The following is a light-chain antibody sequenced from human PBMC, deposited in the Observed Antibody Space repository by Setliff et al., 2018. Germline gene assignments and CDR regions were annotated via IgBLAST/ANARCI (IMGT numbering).Light chain of an antibody. Sequence: QSALTQPASVSGSPGQSITISCTGTSSDVGDYNYVSWYQQHPGKAPKLMICDVTKRPSGVSNRFSGSKSGNTASLTISGLQAEDEADYYCSSYTSSSAYGIFGGGTK. CDR3: SSYTSSSAYGI. CDR1: SSDVGDYNY. CDR2: DVT. J-gene: IGLJ2*01. V-gene: IGLV2-14*03.